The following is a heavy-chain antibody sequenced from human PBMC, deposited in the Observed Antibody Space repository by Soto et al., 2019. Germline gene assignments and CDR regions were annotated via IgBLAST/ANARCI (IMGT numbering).Heavy chain of an antibody. Sequence: PSETLSLTWGLSRYSISSGVYCGFIRQTSVYGLXWIGNIHPSGTPQYNPSLRSGVTISMDTSQNVFSLKLNSLTAADTAVYYCARAGDTMVRGVIIMNYHGMDVWGQGTTVTVSS. J-gene: IGHJ6*02. CDR3: ARAGDTMVRGVIIMNYHGMDV. CDR2: IHPSGTP. V-gene: IGHV4-38-2*01. CDR1: RYSISSGVY. D-gene: IGHD3-10*01.